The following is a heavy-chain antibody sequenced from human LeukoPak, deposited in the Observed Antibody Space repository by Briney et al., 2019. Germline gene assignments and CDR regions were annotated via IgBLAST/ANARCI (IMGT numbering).Heavy chain of an antibody. CDR1: GAPLSTTPDF. CDR2: ICASGNT. CDR3: ASYRGAYDLYPHGLDV. D-gene: IGHD5-12*01. Sequence: SETLSLTCSVSGAPLSTTPDFWNCIPQPAGEGLEWIVRICASGNTHYNPSLKSRVTMSLDTSKNQFSLTMNSVTAADSAVYFCASYRGAYDLYPHGLDVWGRGTVVTVSS. J-gene: IGHJ3*01. V-gene: IGHV4-61*02.